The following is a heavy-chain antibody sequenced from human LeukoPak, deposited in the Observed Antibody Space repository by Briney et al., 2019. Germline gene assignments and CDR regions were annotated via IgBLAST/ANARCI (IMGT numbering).Heavy chain of an antibody. CDR3: ARDLDAFDI. CDR1: GYTFSSYA. CDR2: ISYDGSNK. V-gene: IGHV3-30-3*01. Sequence: GGSLRLSCAASGYTFSSYAMHWVRQAPGKGLEWVAVISYDGSNKYYADSVKGRFTISRDNSKNTLYLQMNSLRAEDTAVYYCARDLDAFDIWGQGTMVTVSS. J-gene: IGHJ3*02.